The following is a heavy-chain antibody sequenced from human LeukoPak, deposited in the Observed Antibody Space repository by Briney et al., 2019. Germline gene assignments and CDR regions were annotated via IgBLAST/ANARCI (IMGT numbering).Heavy chain of an antibody. V-gene: IGHV3-23*01. J-gene: IGHJ3*02. CDR1: GFTFSSYA. Sequence: GGSLRLSCAASGFTFSSYAMSWVRQAPGKGLEWVSAISGSGGSTYYADSVKGRFTISGDNSKNTLYLQMNSLRAEDTAVYYCAKRQGYCSSTSCLGAFDIWGQGTMVTVSS. D-gene: IGHD2-2*01. CDR3: AKRQGYCSSTSCLGAFDI. CDR2: ISGSGGST.